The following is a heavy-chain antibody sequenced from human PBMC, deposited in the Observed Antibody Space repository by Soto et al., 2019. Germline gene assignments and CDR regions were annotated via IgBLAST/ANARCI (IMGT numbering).Heavy chain of an antibody. D-gene: IGHD3-22*01. CDR3: ARSSPLMIAGLDV. CDR2: ISGSGDSR. V-gene: IGHV3-23*01. CDR1: GFTFRTYA. Sequence: EVQLMESGGGLVQPGGPLRLSCVGSGFTFRTYAMNWVRQDPGKGLEWVSSISGSGDSRFYADSVKGRFSISRDSLKNTVFLQLNSLRVDDTAVYFCARSSPLMIAGLDVWGQGTTVTVS. J-gene: IGHJ6*02.